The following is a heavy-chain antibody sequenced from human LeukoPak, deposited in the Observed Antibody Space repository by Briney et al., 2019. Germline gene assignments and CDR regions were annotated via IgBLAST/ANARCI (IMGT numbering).Heavy chain of an antibody. D-gene: IGHD6-13*01. J-gene: IGHJ4*02. CDR2: ISVSGNT. CDR3: AKDSRHLSSTRGGLKESRGGFSDY. CDR1: GFTLSSYA. V-gene: IGHV3-23*01. Sequence: PGGSLRLSCAASGFTLSSYAMSWVRQGPGKGLEWVSAISVSGNTYHADSVKGRFTISRDGSKNTVYLQMNQLRAEDTAVYDCAKDSRHLSSTRGGLKESRGGFSDYWGQGTLVTVSS.